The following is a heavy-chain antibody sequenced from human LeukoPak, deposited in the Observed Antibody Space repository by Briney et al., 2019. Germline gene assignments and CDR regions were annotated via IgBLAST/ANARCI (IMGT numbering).Heavy chain of an antibody. D-gene: IGHD3-22*01. V-gene: IGHV1-18*01. J-gene: IGHJ4*02. CDR2: ISAYNGYT. Sequence: ASVKVSCKASGYTFTNYGITWVRQAPGQGVEWIGWISAYNGYTKYEQRLQGRVTMTTDTSTSTAYMELRSLKSDDTAVYYCARGSPPRRSYDSSGYYSYYFDYWGQGTLVTVSS. CDR3: ARGSPPRRSYDSSGYYSYYFDY. CDR1: GYTFTNYG.